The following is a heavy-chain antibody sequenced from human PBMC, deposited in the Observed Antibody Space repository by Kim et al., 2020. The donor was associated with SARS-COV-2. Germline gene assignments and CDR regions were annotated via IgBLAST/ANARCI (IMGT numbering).Heavy chain of an antibody. Sequence: SETLSLTCTVSGGSISSYYWSWIRQPPGKGLEWIGYIYYSGSTNYNPSLKSRVTISVDTSKNQFSLKLSSVTAADTAVYYCARALRSRTAMVHYYYYGMDVWGQGTTVTISS. J-gene: IGHJ6*02. D-gene: IGHD5-18*01. CDR3: ARALRSRTAMVHYYYYGMDV. CDR1: GGSISSYY. CDR2: IYYSGST. V-gene: IGHV4-59*13.